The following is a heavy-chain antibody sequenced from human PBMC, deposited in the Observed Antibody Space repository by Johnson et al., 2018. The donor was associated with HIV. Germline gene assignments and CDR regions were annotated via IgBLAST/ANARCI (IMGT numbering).Heavy chain of an antibody. CDR3: AKREVGAIDI. Sequence: QVQLVESGGGVVQPGRSLRLSCAASGFIFSTYGIHWVRQAPGKGLEWVAGMWYDGSNKYYADSVKGRFTISRDNSKNTLYLQMNSLRAEDTAVYYCAKREVGAIDIWGQGTMVTVSS. CDR1: GFIFSTYG. CDR2: MWYDGSNK. J-gene: IGHJ3*02. D-gene: IGHD1-26*01. V-gene: IGHV3-33*06.